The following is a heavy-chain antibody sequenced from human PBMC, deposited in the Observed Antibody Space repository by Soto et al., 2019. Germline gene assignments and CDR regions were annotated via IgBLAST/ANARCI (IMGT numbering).Heavy chain of an antibody. V-gene: IGHV3-53*04. Sequence: GGSLILSCAASGFTVSSYYMSWVRQAPGKGLEWVSVLYTGGSTYYADSVNGRFTISRHNSENTLYLQMNSLRVEDAAVYYWERGDISDVCGKGPRVTGSS. CDR2: LYTGGST. CDR3: ERGDISDV. J-gene: IGHJ6*04. CDR1: GFTVSSYY.